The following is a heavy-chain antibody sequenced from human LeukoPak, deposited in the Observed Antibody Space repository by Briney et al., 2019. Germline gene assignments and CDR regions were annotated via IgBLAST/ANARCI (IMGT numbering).Heavy chain of an antibody. J-gene: IGHJ6*02. CDR2: INPSGGST. D-gene: IGHD1-26*01. Sequence: ASVTVSCKASGYTFTSYYMHWVRQAPGQGLEWMGIINPSGGSTSYAQKFQGRVTMTRDTSTSTVYMELSSLRSEDTAVYYCARWDREKRAAPNYYDGMDVWGQGTTVTVSS. CDR3: ARWDREKRAAPNYYDGMDV. V-gene: IGHV1-46*01. CDR1: GYTFTSYY.